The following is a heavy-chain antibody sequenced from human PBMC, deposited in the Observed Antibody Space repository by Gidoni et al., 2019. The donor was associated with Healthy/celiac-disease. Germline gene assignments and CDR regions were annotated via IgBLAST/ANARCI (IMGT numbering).Heavy chain of an antibody. Sequence: STNYNPSLKSRVTISVDTSKNHFSLKLSSVTAADTAVYYCARVRSRGYDYEDYWGQGTLVTVSS. J-gene: IGHJ4*02. CDR2: ST. CDR3: ARVRSRGYDYEDY. V-gene: IGHV4-59*01. D-gene: IGHD5-12*01.